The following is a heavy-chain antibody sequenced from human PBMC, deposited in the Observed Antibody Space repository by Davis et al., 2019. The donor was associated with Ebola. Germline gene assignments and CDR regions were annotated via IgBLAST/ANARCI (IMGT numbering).Heavy chain of an antibody. V-gene: IGHV5-51*01. D-gene: IGHD2-21*01. J-gene: IGHJ3*02. Sequence: KVSCKGSGYSFTNFWIGWVRQMPGKGLEWMGIIYPGDSDTRYSPSFQGQVTISADKSISTAYLQWSSLKASDTAMYYCARSIVATRGDAFDIWGQGTMVTVSS. CDR3: ARSIVATRGDAFDI. CDR1: GYSFTNFW. CDR2: IYPGDSDT.